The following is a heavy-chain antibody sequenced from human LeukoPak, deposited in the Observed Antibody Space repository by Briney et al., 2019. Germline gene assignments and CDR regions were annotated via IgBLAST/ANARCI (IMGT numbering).Heavy chain of an antibody. CDR3: ARYSSSRTSCDYYYMEG. V-gene: IGHV4-38-2*02. CDR1: GYSISGGYY. J-gene: IGHJ6*03. Sequence: SETLSLTCTVYGYSISGGYYCGCVRQAPRRGVEWSGSIYYSGSTYYNPSLKSRVTISVDTAEKHFSLNLICVSSVDAAVYYGARYSSSRTSCDYYYMEGQGNRATVTV. CDR2: IYYSGST. D-gene: IGHD2-2*01.